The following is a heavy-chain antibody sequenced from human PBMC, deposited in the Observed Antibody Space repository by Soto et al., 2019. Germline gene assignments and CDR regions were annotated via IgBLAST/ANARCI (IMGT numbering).Heavy chain of an antibody. Sequence: GGSLRLSCAASGFTFSSYAMSWVRQAPGKGLEWVSAISGSGGSTYYADSVKGRFTISRDNSKNTLYLQMNSLRAEDTAVYYCANSLPPYDYYYYYMDVWGKGTTVTVSS. V-gene: IGHV3-23*01. CDR2: ISGSGGST. CDR1: GFTFSSYA. J-gene: IGHJ6*03. CDR3: ANSLPPYDYYYYYMDV. D-gene: IGHD3-22*01.